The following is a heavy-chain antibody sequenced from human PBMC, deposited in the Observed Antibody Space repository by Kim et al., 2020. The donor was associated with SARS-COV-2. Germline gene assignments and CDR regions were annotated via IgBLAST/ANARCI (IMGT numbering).Heavy chain of an antibody. Sequence: GGSLRLSCAASGFTFSSYDMHWVRQATGKGLEWVSAIGTAGDTYYPGSVKGRFTISRENAKNSLYLQMNSLRAGDTAVYYCARGYYYGSGSYSGFDPWGQGTLVTVSS. CDR3: ARGYYYGSGSYSGFDP. CDR1: GFTFSSYD. CDR2: IGTAGDT. J-gene: IGHJ5*02. D-gene: IGHD3-10*01. V-gene: IGHV3-13*01.